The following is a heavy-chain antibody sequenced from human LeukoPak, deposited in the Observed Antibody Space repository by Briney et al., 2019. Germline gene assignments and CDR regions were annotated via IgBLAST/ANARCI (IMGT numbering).Heavy chain of an antibody. D-gene: IGHD4-17*01. CDR2: INHSGYT. CDR3: TRMTTGHDY. V-gene: IGHV4-34*01. Sequence: SETLSLTCGVSGVSFDDYYWAWARQPPGRGLEWIGEINHSGYTNDSPSLKSRVTLSIDTSRKQFSLNLRSVTVADAGIYYCTRMTTGHDYWGQGTLVTVSS. CDR1: GVSFDDYY. J-gene: IGHJ4*02.